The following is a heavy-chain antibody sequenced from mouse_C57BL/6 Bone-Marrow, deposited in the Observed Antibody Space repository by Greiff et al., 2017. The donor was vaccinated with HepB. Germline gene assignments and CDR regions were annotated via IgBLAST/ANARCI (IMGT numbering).Heavy chain of an antibody. V-gene: IGHV1-50*01. CDR3: ASPTVVATPCCYFDV. Sequence: QVQLQQPGAELVKPGASVKLSCKASGYTFTSYWMQWVQQRPGKGLEWIGEIDPSDSYTNYNQKFMGKATLAVDTAPSTAYMQLSSLTSADAAVYYCASPTVVATPCCYFDVGGTGTAVTVSS. CDR2: IDPSDSYT. D-gene: IGHD1-1*01. J-gene: IGHJ1*03. CDR1: GYTFTSYW.